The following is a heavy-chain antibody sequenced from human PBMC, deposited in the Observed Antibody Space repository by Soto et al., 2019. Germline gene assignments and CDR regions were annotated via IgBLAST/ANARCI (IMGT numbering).Heavy chain of an antibody. J-gene: IGHJ4*02. CDR2: ISWSGDDT. D-gene: IGHD3-9*01. Sequence: EVRLVESGGGLVSPGGSLRLSCAASGFTFSSYAMNWVRQAPGKGLEWVSTISWSGDDTYYVDSVKGRFTISRDNSKNTLYLQMNSLRAEDSAVYYCARDPSTGSADYWGQGTLVIVSS. V-gene: IGHV3-23*04. CDR3: ARDPSTGSADY. CDR1: GFTFSSYA.